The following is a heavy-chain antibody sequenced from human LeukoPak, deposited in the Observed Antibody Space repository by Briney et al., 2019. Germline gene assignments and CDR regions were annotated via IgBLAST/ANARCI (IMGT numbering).Heavy chain of an antibody. CDR2: INSDGSWT. J-gene: IGHJ4*02. D-gene: IGHD2/OR15-2a*01. CDR1: GNYW. CDR3: VSFYETY. V-gene: IGHV3-74*01. Sequence: QAGGSLRLSCAASGNYWMHWVRQAPEKGLVWVSHINSDGSWTSYADSVKGRFTISNDNAKNTVYLQMNSLRAEDTAVYYCVSFYETYWGRGTLVTVSS.